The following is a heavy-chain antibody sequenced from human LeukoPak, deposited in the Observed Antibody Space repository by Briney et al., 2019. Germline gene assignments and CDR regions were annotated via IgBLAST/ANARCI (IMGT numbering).Heavy chain of an antibody. CDR3: ARLQYCSGTSCYWFDP. J-gene: IGHJ5*02. CDR1: GGSISSSSYY. D-gene: IGHD2-2*01. V-gene: IGHV4-39*07. CDR2: IYYSGTT. Sequence: SETLSLTCTVSGGSISSSSYYWGWIRQPPGKGLEWIGTIYYSGTTYYNPSLKSRVTISVDTSKNQFSLRLSSVTAADTAVYYCARLQYCSGTSCYWFDPWGQGTLVTVSS.